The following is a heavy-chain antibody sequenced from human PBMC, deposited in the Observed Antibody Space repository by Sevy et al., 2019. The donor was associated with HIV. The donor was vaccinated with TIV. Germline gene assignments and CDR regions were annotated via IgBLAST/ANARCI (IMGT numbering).Heavy chain of an antibody. D-gene: IGHD1-26*01. CDR3: ATWGSYSVDYFDY. J-gene: IGHJ4*02. CDR2: ISYDGSNK. V-gene: IGHV3-30-3*01. CDR1: GFTFSSYA. Sequence: GGSLRLSCAASGFTFSSYAMHWVRQAPGKGLEWVAAISYDGSNKYYADSVKGRFTISRDNSKNTLYLQMNSLRAEDTAVYYCATWGSYSVDYFDYWGQGTLVTVSS.